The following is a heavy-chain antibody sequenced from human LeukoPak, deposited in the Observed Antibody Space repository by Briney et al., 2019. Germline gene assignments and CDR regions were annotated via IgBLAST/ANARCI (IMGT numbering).Heavy chain of an antibody. CDR2: IIPIFGTA. CDR3: ARMLGAYYCDSSGTLFDY. J-gene: IGHJ4*02. D-gene: IGHD3-22*01. V-gene: IGHV1-69*05. Sequence: SVKVSCKASGGTFSSYPLGWVRQAPGQGLEWVGGIIPIFGTANYAQKFQGRVTITTDESTSTAYMELSRLRSEDTAVYYCARMLGAYYCDSSGTLFDYWGQGTLVTVSS. CDR1: GGTFSSYP.